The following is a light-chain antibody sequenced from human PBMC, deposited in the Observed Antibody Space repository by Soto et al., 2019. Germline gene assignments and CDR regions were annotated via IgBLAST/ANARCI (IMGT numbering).Light chain of an antibody. J-gene: IGLJ1*01. CDR3: SSSISSNTFV. CDR2: GVI. Sequence: QSALTQPASVSGAPGQSITISCTATNSDVNYVSWHQQHPAKAPKLMIYGVINRSSGVSTRFSGSKSGNTASLTISGLQAEDEADYYCSSSISSNTFVFGTGTKVTVL. V-gene: IGLV2-14*01. CDR1: NSDVNY.